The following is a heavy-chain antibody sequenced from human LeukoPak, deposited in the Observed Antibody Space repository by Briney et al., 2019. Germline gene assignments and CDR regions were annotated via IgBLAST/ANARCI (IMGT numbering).Heavy chain of an antibody. CDR2: IKSKSDGGTT. V-gene: IGHV3-15*01. D-gene: IGHD6-13*01. CDR1: GFTFSSYA. CDR3: STDAGYSSRWYND. J-gene: IGHJ4*02. Sequence: GRSLRLSCAASGFTFSSYAMHWVRQAPGKGLEWIGRIKSKSDGGTTDYAAPVKGRFIISRDDSKNTLYVQMYGLKTEDTAVYYCSTDAGYSSRWYNDWGQGILVTVSA.